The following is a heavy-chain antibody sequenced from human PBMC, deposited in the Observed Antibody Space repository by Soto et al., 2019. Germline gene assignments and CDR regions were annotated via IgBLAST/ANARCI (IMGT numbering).Heavy chain of an antibody. J-gene: IGHJ5*02. D-gene: IGHD2-2*02. CDR3: ATDLGPVAITNLIDP. V-gene: IGHV3-30*03. Sequence: QVQLVESGGGVVQPGRSLRLSCAASGFAFNDYGMHWVRQSPGKGLEWVTAISYDGSHTYDADSVRGRFTISRDNSKNTLYLQINSLRPEESAVYYCATDLGPVAITNLIDPWGQGTLVTVSS. CDR2: ISYDGSHT. CDR1: GFAFNDYG.